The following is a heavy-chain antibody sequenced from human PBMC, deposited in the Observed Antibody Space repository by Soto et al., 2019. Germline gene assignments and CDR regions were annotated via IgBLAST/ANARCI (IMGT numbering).Heavy chain of an antibody. CDR2: IYSTGRT. D-gene: IGHD1-26*01. CDR1: GGSVNSDDYY. CDR3: AREYSNSPEAFDY. J-gene: IGHJ4*02. V-gene: IGHV4-61*08. Sequence: XETLSLTCTVSGGSVNSDDYYWSWIRQPPGKGLEWIGYIYSTGRTNYNPSLMSRVTISLDTSRNQFSLKLSSVTAADTAVFYCAREYSNSPEAFDYWGQGTLVTVSS.